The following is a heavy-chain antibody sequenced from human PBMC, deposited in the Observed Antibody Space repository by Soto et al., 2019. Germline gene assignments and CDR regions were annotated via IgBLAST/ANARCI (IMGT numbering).Heavy chain of an antibody. CDR3: ARDRLYSSSWYEGTYNWFDP. J-gene: IGHJ5*02. D-gene: IGHD6-13*01. CDR1: GGSISSYY. Sequence: QVQLQESGPGLVKPSETLSLTCTVSGGSISSYYWSWIRQPPGKGLERIGDIYYSGSTNYNHSLNSRVTISVDTSNNQFSLKLSSVTAADTAVYYCARDRLYSSSWYEGTYNWFDPWGQGTLVTVSS. V-gene: IGHV4-59*01. CDR2: IYYSGST.